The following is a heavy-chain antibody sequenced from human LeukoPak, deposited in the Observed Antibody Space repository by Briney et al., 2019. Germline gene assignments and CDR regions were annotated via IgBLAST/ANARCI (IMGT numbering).Heavy chain of an antibody. V-gene: IGHV3-48*03. CDR1: GFTFSSYE. J-gene: IGHJ6*04. Sequence: GGSLRLSCAASGFTFSSYEMNWLRHARGKGLEWVSYISSSCSTIYYADSVKGRFTISRDNDKNSLYLQMNSLRAEDTAVYYCAELGITMIGGVWGKGTTVTISS. CDR2: ISSSCSTI. D-gene: IGHD3-10*02. CDR3: AELGITMIGGV.